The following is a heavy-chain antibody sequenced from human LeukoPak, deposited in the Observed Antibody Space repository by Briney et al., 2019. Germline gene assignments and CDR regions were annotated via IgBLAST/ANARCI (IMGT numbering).Heavy chain of an antibody. D-gene: IGHD6-13*01. CDR2: IKQDRSEK. J-gene: IGHJ5*02. CDR3: ARGGSSSMYNWFDP. V-gene: IGHV3-7*03. Sequence: GGSLRLSCAASGFTFSSYWMSWVRQAPGKGLEWVANIKQDRSEKYYVDSVKGRFTISRDNAKNSLYLQMNSLRAEDTAVYYCARGGSSSMYNWFDPWGQGTLVTVSS. CDR1: GFTFSSYW.